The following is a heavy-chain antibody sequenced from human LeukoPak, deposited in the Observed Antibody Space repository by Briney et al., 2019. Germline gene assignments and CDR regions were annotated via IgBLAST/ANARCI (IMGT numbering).Heavy chain of an antibody. D-gene: IGHD1-26*01. V-gene: IGHV1-8*03. CDR1: GYTFTSYD. CDR3: ARAAPWGGSYYYFDY. CDR2: MNPNSGNT. J-gene: IGHJ4*02. Sequence: GASVKVSCKASGYTFTSYDINWVRQATGQGLEWMGWMNPNSGNTGYAQKFQGRVTITKNTSISTAYMELSSLTSEDTAIYYCARAAPWGGSYYYFDYWGQGTLVTVSS.